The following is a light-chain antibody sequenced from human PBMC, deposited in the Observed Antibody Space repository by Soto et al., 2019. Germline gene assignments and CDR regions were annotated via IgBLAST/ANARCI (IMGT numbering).Light chain of an antibody. Sequence: DIQMTQSPTSLSASVGDRVTITCRASQGIRNFVAWYQQKPGKPPKLLIYEASTLQSGVPSRFSGSGSGTDFTLTINSLQPEDVATYSCQKYSSDPVFGPGTKVEI. CDR3: QKYSSDPV. CDR1: QGIRNF. J-gene: IGKJ3*01. V-gene: IGKV1-27*01. CDR2: EAS.